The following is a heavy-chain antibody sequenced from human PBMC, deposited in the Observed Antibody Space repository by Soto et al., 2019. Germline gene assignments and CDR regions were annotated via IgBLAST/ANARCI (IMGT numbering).Heavy chain of an antibody. CDR1: GGSISSGGYY. J-gene: IGHJ4*02. CDR3: ARDGVPALGISESGIDY. CDR2: IYYSGST. V-gene: IGHV4-31*03. D-gene: IGHD1-26*01. Sequence: SETLSLTCTVSGGSISSGGYYWSWIRQHPGKGLEWIGYIYYSGSTYYNPSLKSRVTISVDTSKNQFSLKLSSVTAADTAVYYCARDGVPALGISESGIDYWGQGTLVTVSS.